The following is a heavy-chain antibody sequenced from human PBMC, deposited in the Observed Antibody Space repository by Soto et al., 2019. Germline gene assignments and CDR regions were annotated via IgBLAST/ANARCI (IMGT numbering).Heavy chain of an antibody. CDR1: GGSISSGGYY. J-gene: IGHJ6*03. D-gene: IGHD3-3*01. Sequence: SETLSLTCTVSGGSISSGGYYWSWIRQHPGKGLEWIGYIYYSGSTYYNPSLKSRVTISVDTSKNQFSLKLSSVTAADTAVYYCARGIFSGVVYPNMQYYMDVWGKGTTVTVSS. CDR2: IYYSGST. CDR3: ARGIFSGVVYPNMQYYMDV. V-gene: IGHV4-31*03.